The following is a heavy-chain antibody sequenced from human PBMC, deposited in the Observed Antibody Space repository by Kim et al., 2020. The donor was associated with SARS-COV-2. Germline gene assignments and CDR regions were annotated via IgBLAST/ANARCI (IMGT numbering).Heavy chain of an antibody. Sequence: GGSLRLSCAASGFTFSHYYMSWIRHAPGKGLEWVSYIGTSGSTIYYADSVKGRFTISRDNAKNSLYLQMNSLRAEDTAVYYCAREPGYCSSTSCYEGNWFDPWGQGTLVTVSS. J-gene: IGHJ5*02. D-gene: IGHD2-2*01. CDR1: GFTFSHYY. CDR2: IGTSGSTI. CDR3: AREPGYCSSTSCYEGNWFDP. V-gene: IGHV3-11*01.